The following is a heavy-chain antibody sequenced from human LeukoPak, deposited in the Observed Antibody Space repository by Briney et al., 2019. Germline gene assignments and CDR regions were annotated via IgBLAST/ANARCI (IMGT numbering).Heavy chain of an antibody. J-gene: IGHJ3*02. Sequence: PGGSLRLSCAASGFTFSSYGMHWVRQAPGKGLEWVAVIWYDGSNKYYADSVKGRFTISRDNSKNTLYLQMNSLRAEDTAVYYCAKDRWGEPGAFDIWGQGTMVTVSS. CDR3: AKDRWGEPGAFDI. CDR1: GFTFSSYG. CDR2: IWYDGSNK. D-gene: IGHD3-16*01. V-gene: IGHV3-30*02.